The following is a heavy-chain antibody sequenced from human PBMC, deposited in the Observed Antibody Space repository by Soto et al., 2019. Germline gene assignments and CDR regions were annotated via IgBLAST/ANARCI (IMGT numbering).Heavy chain of an antibody. CDR2: IWYDGNTK. Sequence: GGSLRLSCTASGFTFNSYGSNWVRQAPGKGLEWVAVIWYDGNTKYYADSVKGRFTIFRDNLRSTVYLQMNSLTAEDTAVYYCARPLVAPVAGPYYYGMDVWGQGTTVTVSS. CDR1: GFTFNSYG. CDR3: ARPLVAPVAGPYYYGMDV. J-gene: IGHJ6*02. D-gene: IGHD6-19*01. V-gene: IGHV3-33*01.